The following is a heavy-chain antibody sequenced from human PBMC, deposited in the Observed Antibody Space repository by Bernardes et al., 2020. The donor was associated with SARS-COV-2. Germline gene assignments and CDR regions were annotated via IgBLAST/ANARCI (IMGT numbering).Heavy chain of an antibody. CDR3: ARSIPLSSGWFHLDY. CDR1: GFNFSSYE. D-gene: IGHD6-19*01. V-gene: IGHV1-8*01. CDR2: MNPTSGST. Sequence: ASVKVSCKASGFNFSSYEISWVRQASGQGLEWMGRMNPTSGSTGYAQKFQGRVTMTRDTSISTAYMELTGLTSEDAAVYFCARSIPLSSGWFHLDYWGPGTVV. J-gene: IGHJ4*02.